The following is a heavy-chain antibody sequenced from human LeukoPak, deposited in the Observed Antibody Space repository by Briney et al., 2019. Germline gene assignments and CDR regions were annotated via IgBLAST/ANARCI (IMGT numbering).Heavy chain of an antibody. CDR2: INPNSGGT. CDR1: GYTFTGYY. J-gene: IGHJ4*02. Sequence: ASVNVSCKASGYTFTGYYMHWVRQAPGQGLEWMGWINPNSGGTNYAQKFQGRVTMTRDTSISTAYMELSRLRSDDTAVYYCARVVVTSLYFDYWGQGTLVTVSS. D-gene: IGHD3-22*01. CDR3: ARVVVTSLYFDY. V-gene: IGHV1-2*02.